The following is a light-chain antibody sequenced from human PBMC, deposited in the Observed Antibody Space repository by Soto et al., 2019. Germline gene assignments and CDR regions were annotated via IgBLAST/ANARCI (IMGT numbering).Light chain of an antibody. CDR3: QQYGSSPDT. V-gene: IGKV3-20*01. CDR1: QSVSSSY. CDR2: AAS. Sequence: EIELTQSPSTLSSSPGERATLTCRASQSVSSSYLAWHQQKPGQAPSLLIYAASTRATGIPDRFSGSGSGTDFTLTISRLEPEDFAVYYCQQYGSSPDTFGQGTKLEIK. J-gene: IGKJ2*01.